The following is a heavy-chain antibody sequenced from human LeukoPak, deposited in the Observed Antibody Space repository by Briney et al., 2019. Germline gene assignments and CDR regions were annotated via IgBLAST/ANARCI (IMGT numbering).Heavy chain of an antibody. V-gene: IGHV3-7*01. D-gene: IGHD3-22*01. Sequence: GGSLRLSCAASGFTFSSYWMSWVRQAPGEGLEWVANIKQDGSEKYYVDSVKGRFTISRDNAKNSLYLQMNSLRAEDTAVYYCARRYYDSRGILYYYYYYMDVWGKGTTVTVSS. CDR2: IKQDGSEK. CDR3: ARRYYDSRGILYYYYYYMDV. J-gene: IGHJ6*03. CDR1: GFTFSSYW.